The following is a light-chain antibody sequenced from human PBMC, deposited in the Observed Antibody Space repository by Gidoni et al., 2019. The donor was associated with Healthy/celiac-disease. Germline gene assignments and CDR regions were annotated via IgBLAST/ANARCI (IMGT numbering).Light chain of an antibody. CDR3: SSYTSSSTPVL. J-gene: IGLJ2*01. Sequence: QSALTQPASVSGSPGQSITISCTGTSSDIGGYNYVSWYQQHPGTAPKLMIFEVSNRPSGVSNRLSGSKSGNTASLTISGLQAEDEADYYCSSYTSSSTPVLFGGGTKLTVL. CDR1: SSDIGGYNY. CDR2: EVS. V-gene: IGLV2-14*01.